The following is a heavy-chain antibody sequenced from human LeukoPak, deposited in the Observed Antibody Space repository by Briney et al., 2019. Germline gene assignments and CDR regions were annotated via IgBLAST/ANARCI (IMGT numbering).Heavy chain of an antibody. CDR2: INGIGGST. CDR3: ASPYSSGNDAFDI. D-gene: IGHD6-19*01. V-gene: IGHV3-23*01. Sequence: GGSLGLSCAASGFTFSTYAMSWVRQAPGKGLEWVSAINGIGGSTYYADSVKGRFTISSDNAKNSLYLQMNSLRAEDTAVYYCASPYSSGNDAFDIWGQGTMVTVSS. CDR1: GFTFSTYA. J-gene: IGHJ3*02.